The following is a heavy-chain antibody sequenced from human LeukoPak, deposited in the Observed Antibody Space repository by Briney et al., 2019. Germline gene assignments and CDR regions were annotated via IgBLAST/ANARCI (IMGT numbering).Heavy chain of an antibody. CDR2: MNPNSGNT. V-gene: IGHV1-8*01. CDR3: ARGTLFGVVMPD. CDR1: GYTFTSYD. J-gene: IGHJ4*02. D-gene: IGHD3-3*01. Sequence: AASVKVSCKASGYTFTSYDVNWVRQATGQGLEWMGWMNPNSGNTGYAQKFQGRVTMTRNTSISTAYMELSSLRSEDTAVYYCARGTLFGVVMPDWGQGTLVTVSS.